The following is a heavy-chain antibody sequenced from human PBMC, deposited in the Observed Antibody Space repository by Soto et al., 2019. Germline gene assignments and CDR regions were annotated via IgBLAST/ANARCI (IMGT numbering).Heavy chain of an antibody. Sequence: SETLSLTCTVSGGSISSSSYYWGWIRQPPGKGLEWIGSIYYSGSTYYNPSLKSRVTISVDTSKNQFSLKLSSVTAADTAVYYCARRGNPIAAADDYWGQGTLVTVSS. CDR1: GGSISSSSYY. V-gene: IGHV4-39*01. D-gene: IGHD6-13*01. CDR2: IYYSGST. J-gene: IGHJ4*02. CDR3: ARRGNPIAAADDY.